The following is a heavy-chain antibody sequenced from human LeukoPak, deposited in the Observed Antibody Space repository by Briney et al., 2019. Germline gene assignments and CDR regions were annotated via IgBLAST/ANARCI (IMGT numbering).Heavy chain of an antibody. CDR1: GYTFTSYD. V-gene: IGHV1-8*01. J-gene: IGHJ6*02. CDR2: MNPNSGNT. CDR3: ASSKVPAATYTGFYYYYGMDV. D-gene: IGHD2-2*01. Sequence: GASVKVSCKASGYTFTSYDINWVRQATGQGLEWMGWMNPNSGNTGYALKFQGRVTMTRNTSISTAYMELSSLRSEDTAVYYCASSKVPAATYTGFYYYYGMDVWGQGTTVTVSS.